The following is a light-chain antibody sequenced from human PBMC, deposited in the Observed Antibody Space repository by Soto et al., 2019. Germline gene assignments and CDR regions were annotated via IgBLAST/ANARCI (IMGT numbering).Light chain of an antibody. V-gene: IGLV3-21*02. Sequence: SYELTQPPSVSVAPGQTARITCEGDNLGTRSVHWYQQKPGQAPVLVVYDDSARPSEIPERFSGSNSGSTATLTISRVEAEDEADYYCQVWDGSSAHYVFGSGNKVTVL. CDR1: NLGTRS. CDR2: DDS. CDR3: QVWDGSSAHYV. J-gene: IGLJ1*01.